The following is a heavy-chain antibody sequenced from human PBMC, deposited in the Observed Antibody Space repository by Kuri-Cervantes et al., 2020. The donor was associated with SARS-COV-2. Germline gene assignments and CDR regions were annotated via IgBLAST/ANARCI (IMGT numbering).Heavy chain of an antibody. CDR1: GFSFSSYA. D-gene: IGHD1-7*01. Sequence: GESLKISCAASGFSFSSYAMSWVRQAPGKGLEWVSVISGSGTRAYYADSVKGRSTISRDNSKNTLYLQMNSLRAEDTAVYFCAKDPTAATEYYYAMDVWGQGTTVTVSS. CDR2: ISGSGTRA. V-gene: IGHV3-23*01. CDR3: AKDPTAATEYYYAMDV. J-gene: IGHJ6*02.